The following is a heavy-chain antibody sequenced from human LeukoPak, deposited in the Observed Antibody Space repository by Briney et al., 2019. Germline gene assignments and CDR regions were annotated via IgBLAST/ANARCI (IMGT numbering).Heavy chain of an antibody. CDR3: ARLVGYCSSTSCPKRDH. Sequence: PGGSLRLSCAASGFTFSSYAMHWVRQAPGKGLEGVAVISYDGSNKYYADSVKGRFTISRDNSKNTLYLQMNSLRAEDTAVYYCARLVGYCSSTSCPKRDHWGQGTLVTVSS. CDR2: ISYDGSNK. V-gene: IGHV3-30-3*01. D-gene: IGHD2-2*01. J-gene: IGHJ4*02. CDR1: GFTFSSYA.